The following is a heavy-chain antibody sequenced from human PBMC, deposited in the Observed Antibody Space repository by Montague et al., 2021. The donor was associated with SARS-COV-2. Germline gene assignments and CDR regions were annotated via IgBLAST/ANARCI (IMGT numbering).Heavy chain of an antibody. V-gene: IGHV3-23*03. J-gene: IGHJ5*02. CDR3: AKVGDILAGYSLINLDA. Sequence: SLRLSCAASGFTFSHSPMSWVRQPPGKGLDWVGVIHSTGRGAYYEYAVHGKCTISRDNLNNTVYLQMNILRDVDTALTYCAKVGDILAGYSLINLDAWGQGTLVVVSS. CDR2: IHSTGRGA. CDR1: GFTFSHSP. D-gene: IGHD3-9*01.